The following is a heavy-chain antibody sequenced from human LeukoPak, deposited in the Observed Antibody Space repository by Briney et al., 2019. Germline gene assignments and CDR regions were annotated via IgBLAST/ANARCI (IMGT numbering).Heavy chain of an antibody. J-gene: IGHJ4*02. D-gene: IGHD2/OR15-2a*01. Sequence: ASVKVSCMVSGYTLTELSMHWVRQAPGKGLEWMGGFDPEDGETIYAQKFQGRVTMTEDTSTDTAYMELSSLRSEDTAVYYCATSLSSVYYFDYWGQGTLVTVSS. CDR1: GYTLTELS. CDR2: FDPEDGET. CDR3: ATSLSSVYYFDY. V-gene: IGHV1-24*01.